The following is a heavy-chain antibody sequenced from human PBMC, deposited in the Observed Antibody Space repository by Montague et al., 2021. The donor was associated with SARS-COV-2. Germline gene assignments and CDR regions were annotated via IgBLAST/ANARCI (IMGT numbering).Heavy chain of an antibody. Sequence: TLSLTCTVSGGSINSGGYYWSWIRQHPGKGLEWIGYIYYSRSTYYNPSLKSRLTISVDTSKNQFSLKLSSVTAADTAVYYCARVHFVSSGWYPDAFDIWDQGTMVTVSS. CDR2: IYYSRST. V-gene: IGHV4-31*03. J-gene: IGHJ3*02. CDR1: GGSINSGGYY. D-gene: IGHD6-19*01. CDR3: ARVHFVSSGWYPDAFDI.